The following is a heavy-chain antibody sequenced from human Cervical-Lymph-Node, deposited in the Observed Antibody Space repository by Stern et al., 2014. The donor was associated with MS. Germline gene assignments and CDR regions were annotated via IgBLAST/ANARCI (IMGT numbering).Heavy chain of an antibody. J-gene: IGHJ6*02. CDR1: GYTFTNYG. V-gene: IGHV1-18*01. D-gene: IGHD6-19*01. Sequence: QVKLVQSGAEVKKPGASVTVSCKASGYTFTNYGLSLVRQAPGQGLAWMGCISAYHGNPNYAHKLQSRVTITTDKSTSTHYMDLRSLRSDDTAVYYCARWYSSGRYYGMDVWGQGTTVTVSS. CDR3: ARWYSSGRYYGMDV. CDR2: ISAYHGNP.